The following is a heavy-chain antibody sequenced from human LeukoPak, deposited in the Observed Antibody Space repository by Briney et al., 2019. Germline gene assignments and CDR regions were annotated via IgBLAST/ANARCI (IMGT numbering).Heavy chain of an antibody. Sequence: PVRVSCKASGGIFCSQTISWVRQAPGHGLEWRGGIIPICGTPTYVQKFQGRVTITADESTSTAYMELSSLSSEDTAVYYCARDYSDYVFWFDPWGKGTLVTVSS. CDR2: IIPICGTP. D-gene: IGHD4-11*01. V-gene: IGHV1-69*13. CDR3: ARDYSDYVFWFDP. J-gene: IGHJ5*02. CDR1: GGIFCSQT.